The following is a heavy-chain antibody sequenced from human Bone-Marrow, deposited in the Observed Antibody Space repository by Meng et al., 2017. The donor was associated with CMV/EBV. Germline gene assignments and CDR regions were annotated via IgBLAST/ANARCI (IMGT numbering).Heavy chain of an antibody. CDR1: GYSISSGYY. CDR3: ARDAVAAGLGDAFDI. V-gene: IGHV4-38-2*02. Sequence: GSLRLSCTVSGYSISSGYYWGWIRQPPGKGLEWIGSIYHSGSTYYNPSLKSRVTISVDTSKNQFPLKLSSVTAADTAVYYCARDAVAAGLGDAFDIWGQGTMVAVAS. CDR2: IYHSGST. J-gene: IGHJ3*02. D-gene: IGHD6-13*01.